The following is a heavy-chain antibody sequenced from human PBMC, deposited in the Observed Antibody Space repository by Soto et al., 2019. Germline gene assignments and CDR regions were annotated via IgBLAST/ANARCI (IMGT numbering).Heavy chain of an antibody. V-gene: IGHV1-69*12. CDR3: ARDIGGAAFDM. J-gene: IGHJ3*02. Sequence: QVQLVQSGAEVKKPGSSVKVSCKASGGTFSSYDITWVRQAPGQGLEWMGGIAPIFGPAKYAQKFQGRVTITADESTSAAYMELSSLRSEDTAVYYCARDIGGAAFDMWGQGTMVTVSS. D-gene: IGHD3-16*01. CDR1: GGTFSSYD. CDR2: IAPIFGPA.